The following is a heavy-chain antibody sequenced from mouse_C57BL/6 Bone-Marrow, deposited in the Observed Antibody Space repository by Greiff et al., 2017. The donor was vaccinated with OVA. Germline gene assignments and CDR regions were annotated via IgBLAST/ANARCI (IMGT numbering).Heavy chain of an antibody. D-gene: IGHD2-3*01. CDR3: ASSIYDGYYDWYFDV. CDR2: IRNKANGYTT. Sequence: EVKLVESGGGLVQPGGSLSLSCAASGFTFTDYYMSWVRQPPGKALAWLGFIRNKANGYTTEYSASVKGRFTISRDNSQSILYLQMNALRAEDSATYYCASSIYDGYYDWYFDVWGTGTTVTVSS. CDR1: GFTFTDYY. J-gene: IGHJ1*03. V-gene: IGHV7-3*01.